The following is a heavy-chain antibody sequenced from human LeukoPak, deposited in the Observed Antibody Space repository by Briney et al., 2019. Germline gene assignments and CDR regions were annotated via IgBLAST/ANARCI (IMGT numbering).Heavy chain of an antibody. CDR1: GYTFTSYG. CDR2: ISAYNGNT. D-gene: IGHD6-19*01. Sequence: ASVKVSCKASGYTFTSYGISWVRQAPGQGLEWMGWISAYNGNTNYAQKLQGRVTMTTDTSTSTAYMELRSLRSDDTAVYYCARDNSTPHSSGWSDYWGQGTLVTVSS. V-gene: IGHV1-18*01. CDR3: ARDNSTPHSSGWSDY. J-gene: IGHJ4*02.